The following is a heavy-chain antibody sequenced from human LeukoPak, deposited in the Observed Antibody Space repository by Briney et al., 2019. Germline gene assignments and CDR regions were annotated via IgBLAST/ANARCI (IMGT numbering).Heavy chain of an antibody. CDR3: ARVPYFPAAIFSSLAGAFDI. CDR1: GGSISSYY. V-gene: IGHV4-59*01. Sequence: SETLSLTCTVSGGSISSYYWSWIRQPPGKGLEWIGYIYYSGSTNYNPSLKSRVTISVDTSKNQFSLKLSPVTAADTAVYYCARVPYFPAAIFSSLAGAFDIWGQGTMVTVSS. J-gene: IGHJ3*02. D-gene: IGHD2-2*01. CDR2: IYYSGST.